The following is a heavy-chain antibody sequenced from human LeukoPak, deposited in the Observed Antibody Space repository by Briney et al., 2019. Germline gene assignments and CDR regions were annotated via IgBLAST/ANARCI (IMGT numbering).Heavy chain of an antibody. CDR1: GYTFTSYA. V-gene: IGHV1-3*01. CDR2: INAGNGNT. J-gene: IGHJ6*02. CDR3: ASSYYDFWSGYSPYGMDV. Sequence: ASVKVSCKASGYTFTSYAMHWVRQAPGQRLEWMGWINAGNGNTKYSQKFQGRVTITRDTSASTAYMELSSLRSEDTAVYCCASSYYDFWSGYSPYGMDVWGQGTTVTVSS. D-gene: IGHD3-3*01.